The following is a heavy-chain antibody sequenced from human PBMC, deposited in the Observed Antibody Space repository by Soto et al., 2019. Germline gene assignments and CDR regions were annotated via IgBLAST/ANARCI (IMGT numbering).Heavy chain of an antibody. J-gene: IGHJ5*02. CDR1: GVSIGSNPDY. CDR2: IYSGGRT. V-gene: IGHV4-39*01. CDR3: AKFPPTTVHGTGTAA. D-gene: IGHD1-7*01. Sequence: PSETLSLTCTVSGVSIGSNPDYWGWIRQAPGQGLEWIATIYSGGRTFYNPSLKSRVAISLDTSKDQFSLKLSSVTAADTAVYYCAKFPPTTVHGTGTAAWGLGTLVTVSS.